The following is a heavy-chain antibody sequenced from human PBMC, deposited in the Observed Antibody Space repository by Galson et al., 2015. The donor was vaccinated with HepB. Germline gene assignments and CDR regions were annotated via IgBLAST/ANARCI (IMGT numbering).Heavy chain of an antibody. Sequence: SLRLSCAASGFTFSNAWMSWVRQAPGKGLEWVGRIKSKTDGGTTDYAAPVKGRITISRDDSKNTLYLQMNSLKTEDTAVYYCTTDIVVEPAATTVDYWGQGTLVTVSS. CDR2: IKSKTDGGTT. V-gene: IGHV3-15*01. CDR1: GFTFSNAW. J-gene: IGHJ4*02. CDR3: TTDIVVEPAATTVDY. D-gene: IGHD2-2*01.